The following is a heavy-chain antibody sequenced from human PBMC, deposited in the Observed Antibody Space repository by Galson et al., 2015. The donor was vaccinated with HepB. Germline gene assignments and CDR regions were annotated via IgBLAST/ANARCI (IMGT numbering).Heavy chain of an antibody. D-gene: IGHD2-15*01. V-gene: IGHV3-23*01. CDR2: ITSSGGNT. CDR1: GFTFTRYA. CDR3: AKDGIMVANNPYHFHY. Sequence: LRLSCAASGFTFTRYAMTWVRQAPGKGLEGVSSITSSGGNTYYTDAVKGRFTISRDNSKNTLSLQLNSLRVEDTAVYYCAKDGIMVANNPYHFHYWGQGTLVTVSS. J-gene: IGHJ4*02.